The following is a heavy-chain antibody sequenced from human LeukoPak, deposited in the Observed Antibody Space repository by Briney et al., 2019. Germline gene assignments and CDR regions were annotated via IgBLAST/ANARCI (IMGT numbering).Heavy chain of an antibody. CDR3: AKVGLGPTAWYFDY. J-gene: IGHJ4*02. D-gene: IGHD6-13*01. Sequence: GGSLRLSCAASGFTFSSYVMSWVRRAPGKGLEWLSAISGSVSITYYADSVKGRFTISRDNSKNTLYLQMNSLRAEDTAVYYSAKVGLGPTAWYFDYWGQGTLVTVSS. V-gene: IGHV3-23*01. CDR2: ISGSVSIT. CDR1: GFTFSSYV.